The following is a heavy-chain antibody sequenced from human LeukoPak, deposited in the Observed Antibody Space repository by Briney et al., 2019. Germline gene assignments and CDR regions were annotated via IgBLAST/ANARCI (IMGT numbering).Heavy chain of an antibody. D-gene: IGHD3-10*01. CDR2: IYTTGST. CDR3: ARDLHYYASGGTGWFDP. V-gene: IGHV4-61*02. Sequence: SETLSLTCTVSGGSISSGPYYWSWIRQPAGKGLEWIGRIYTTGSTIYNPSLKSRVAISEDTSKNKLFLKLSSVTAADTAVYYCARDLHYYASGGTGWFDPWGQGTLVTVSS. CDR1: GGSISSGPYY. J-gene: IGHJ5*02.